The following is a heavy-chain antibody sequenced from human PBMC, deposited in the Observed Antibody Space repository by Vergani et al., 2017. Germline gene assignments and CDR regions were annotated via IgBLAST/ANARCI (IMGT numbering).Heavy chain of an antibody. D-gene: IGHD3-10*01. Sequence: EVQLVESGEGLVQPGGSLRLSCAASGFTFSSYAMHWVRQAPGKGLEYVSAISSNGGSTYYADSVKGRFTISRDNSKNTLYLQMGSLRAEDMAGYYCARGGSGSYRGYFDLWGRGTLVTVSS. J-gene: IGHJ2*01. CDR1: GFTFSSYA. V-gene: IGHV3-64*02. CDR3: ARGGSGSYRGYFDL. CDR2: ISSNGGST.